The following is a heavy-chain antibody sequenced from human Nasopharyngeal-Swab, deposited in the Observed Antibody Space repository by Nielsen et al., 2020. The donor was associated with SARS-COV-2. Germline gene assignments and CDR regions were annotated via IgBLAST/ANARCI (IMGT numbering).Heavy chain of an antibody. Sequence: SETLSLTCTVSGGSISSGGYYWSWIRQHPGKGLEWIGYIYYSGSTYYNPSLKSRVTLSVDTSKNPFSLKLSSVTAADTAVYYCARALRATIFGVVSSFDYWGQGTLVTVSS. CDR1: GGSISSGGYY. CDR3: ARALRATIFGVVSSFDY. D-gene: IGHD3-3*01. V-gene: IGHV4-31*03. J-gene: IGHJ4*02. CDR2: IYYSGST.